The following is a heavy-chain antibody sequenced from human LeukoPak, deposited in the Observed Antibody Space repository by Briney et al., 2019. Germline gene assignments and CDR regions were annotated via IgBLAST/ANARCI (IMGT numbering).Heavy chain of an antibody. CDR2: INSDGNTT. CDR1: GFTFSNYW. V-gene: IGHV3-74*01. Sequence: GGSLRLSCAASGFTFSNYWMYWVRQAPGKGLVWVSRINSDGNTTNYADSVKGRFTISRDNSKNTLYLQMNSLRAEDTAVYYCGIVYSSGWYGDYFDYWGQGTLVTVSS. D-gene: IGHD6-19*01. J-gene: IGHJ4*02. CDR3: GIVYSSGWYGDYFDY.